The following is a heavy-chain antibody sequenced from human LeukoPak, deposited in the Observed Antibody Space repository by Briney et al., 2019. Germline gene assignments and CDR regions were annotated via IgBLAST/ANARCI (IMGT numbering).Heavy chain of an antibody. CDR2: IIPIFGTA. V-gene: IGHV1-69*05. D-gene: IGHD3-10*01. Sequence: SVKVSCKASGGTFSSYAISWVRQAPGQGLEWMGGIIPIFGTANYAQKFQGRVTITTDESTSTAYMELSSLRSEDTAVYYCARDREGTGGDLDYWGQGTLVTVSS. CDR3: ARDREGTGGDLDY. J-gene: IGHJ4*02. CDR1: GGTFSSYA.